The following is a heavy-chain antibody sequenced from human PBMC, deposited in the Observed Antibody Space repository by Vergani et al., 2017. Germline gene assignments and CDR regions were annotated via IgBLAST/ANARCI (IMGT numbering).Heavy chain of an antibody. J-gene: IGHJ4*02. V-gene: IGHV5-51*01. CDR1: GYSFTSYW. CDR2: IYPGDSDT. D-gene: IGHD6-13*01. Sequence: EVQLVQSGAEVKKPGESLKISCKGSGYSFTSYWIGWVRQMPGKGLEWMGIIYPGDSDTRYSPSFQGQVTISADKAISAAYLQWSSLKASDTAMYYGARHVIGKGIAALIDYWGQGTLVTVSS. CDR3: ARHVIGKGIAALIDY.